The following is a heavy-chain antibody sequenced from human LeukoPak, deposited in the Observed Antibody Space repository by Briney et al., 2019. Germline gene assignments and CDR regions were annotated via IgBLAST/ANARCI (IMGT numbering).Heavy chain of an antibody. CDR3: AGGPDSRKAGY. CDR1: GESYTDYH. J-gene: IGHJ4*02. V-gene: IGHV4-34*01. Sequence: SETLSLTCDIYGESYTDYHLSWIRQPPGKGLEWIGEISHDEGTNYNPSLRSRVSTSLDMSKNQFFLKLTSVTAADTAVYYCAGGPDSRKAGYWGPGTLVTVS. CDR2: ISHDEGT. D-gene: IGHD1-14*01.